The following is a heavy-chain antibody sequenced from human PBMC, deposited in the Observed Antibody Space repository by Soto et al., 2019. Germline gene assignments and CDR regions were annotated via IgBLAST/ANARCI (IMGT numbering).Heavy chain of an antibody. CDR2: IYWDDDK. Sequence: QITLKESGPTLVKPTQTLTLTCTFSGFSLSTSGVGVGWIRQPPGKALEWLVLIYWDDDKRYSPSLKSRLTITKDTSKNQVVLTMTNMDPLYTATYYCAHVTYFDWPNAFDYWGQGTLVNVSS. D-gene: IGHD3-9*01. V-gene: IGHV2-5*02. CDR3: AHVTYFDWPNAFDY. J-gene: IGHJ4*02. CDR1: GFSLSTSGVG.